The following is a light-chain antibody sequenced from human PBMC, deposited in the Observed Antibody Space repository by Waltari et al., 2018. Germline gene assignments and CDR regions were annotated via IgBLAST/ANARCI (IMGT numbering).Light chain of an antibody. CDR2: AAS. J-gene: IGKJ4*01. Sequence: DIQLTQSPSFLSASVGDRVTITCRASQGIRSSLTWYQLKPGKAPMLLIYAASTLQAGVPSRFSASGFGTDFTLTISSLQPEDFAIYYCQQFDIYPITFGGGTKVEIK. CDR1: QGIRSS. V-gene: IGKV1-9*01. CDR3: QQFDIYPIT.